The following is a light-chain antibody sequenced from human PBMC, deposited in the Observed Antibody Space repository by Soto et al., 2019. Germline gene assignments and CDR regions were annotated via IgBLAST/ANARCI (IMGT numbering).Light chain of an antibody. Sequence: QSVLTQSSSASASLGSSVKLTCTLSSGHSGYIIAWHQQQPGKAPRYLMKLEGSGTYNKVSGVPDRFSGSSSGAGRYLTISNLQSEDEADYYCETWDSYTHVFGTGTKLTVL. J-gene: IGLJ1*01. V-gene: IGLV4-60*03. CDR3: ETWDSYTHV. CDR1: SGHSGYI. CDR2: LEGSGTY.